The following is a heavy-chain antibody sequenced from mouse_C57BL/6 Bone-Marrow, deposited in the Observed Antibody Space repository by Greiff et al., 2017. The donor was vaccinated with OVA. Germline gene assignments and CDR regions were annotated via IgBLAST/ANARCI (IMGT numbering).Heavy chain of an antibody. CDR3: ARGYYSNSSWFAY. CDR1: GFSLNTFGMG. V-gene: IGHV8-8*01. D-gene: IGHD2-5*01. J-gene: IGHJ3*01. CDR2: IWWDDDK. Sequence: QVTLKECGPGILQPSQTLSLTCSFSGFSLNTFGMGVGWIRQPSGRGLEWLGHIWWDDDKYYNPVLKSRLIISKDTSKNQVCLKIANVDSADTAIYYCARGYYSNSSWFAYWGQGTLVTVSA.